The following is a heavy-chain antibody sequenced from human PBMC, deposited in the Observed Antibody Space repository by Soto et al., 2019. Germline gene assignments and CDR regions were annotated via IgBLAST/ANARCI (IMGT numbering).Heavy chain of an antibody. CDR2: ISAYNGNT. CDR1: GYTFTSYG. V-gene: IGHV1-18*01. Sequence: QVQLVQSGAEVKKPGASVKVSCKASGYTFTSYGISWVRQAPGQGLEWMGWISAYNGNTNYAQKLQGRVTMTTDTYTSTAYMELRSVRSDDTAVYYCARGTYYYGSGSYLVDYWGQGTLVTVSS. J-gene: IGHJ4*02. D-gene: IGHD3-10*01. CDR3: ARGTYYYGSGSYLVDY.